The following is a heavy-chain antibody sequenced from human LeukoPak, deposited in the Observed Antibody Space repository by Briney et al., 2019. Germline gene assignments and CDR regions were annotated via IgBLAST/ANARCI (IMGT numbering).Heavy chain of an antibody. CDR1: GGSISSYY. CDR2: IYYSGST. Sequence: SETLSLTCTVSGGSISSYYWSWIRQPPGKGLEWIGYIYYSGSTNYSPSLRSRVTISLDTSKNQFSLKLKSVTAADTAVYYCARGTSSSFNWFDPWGQGTQVTVSS. V-gene: IGHV4-59*01. CDR3: ARGTSSSFNWFDP. J-gene: IGHJ5*02. D-gene: IGHD6-6*01.